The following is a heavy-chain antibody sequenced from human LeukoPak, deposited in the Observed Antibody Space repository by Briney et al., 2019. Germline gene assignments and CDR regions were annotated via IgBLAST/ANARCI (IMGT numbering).Heavy chain of an antibody. V-gene: IGHV1-8*01. J-gene: IGHJ4*02. CDR2: MNPNSGNT. D-gene: IGHD6-19*01. CDR3: ARSFSPYSSFLVRDY. Sequence: ASVKVSCKASGYTFTSYDINWVRQATGQGLAGMGWMNPNSGNTGYAQKFQGRVTMTRNTSISTAYMELSSLRSEDTAVYYCARSFSPYSSFLVRDYWGQGTLVTVSS. CDR1: GYTFTSYD.